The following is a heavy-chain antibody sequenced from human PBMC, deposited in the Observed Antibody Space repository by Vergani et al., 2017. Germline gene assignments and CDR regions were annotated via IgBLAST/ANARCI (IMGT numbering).Heavy chain of an antibody. CDR2: ISYDGSNK. D-gene: IGHD4/OR15-4a*01. Sequence: VQLVESGGGLVQPGGSLRLSCAASGFTVSSNYMSWVRQAPGKGLEWVAIISYDGSNKYYADSVKGRFTISRDNSKNTLYLQMNSLRAEDTAVYYCARDYGAPGADAFDIWGQGTMVTVSS. V-gene: IGHV3-30-3*01. CDR3: ARDYGAPGADAFDI. J-gene: IGHJ3*02. CDR1: GFTVSSNY.